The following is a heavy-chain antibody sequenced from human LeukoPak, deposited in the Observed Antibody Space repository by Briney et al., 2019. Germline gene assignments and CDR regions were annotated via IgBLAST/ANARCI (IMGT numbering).Heavy chain of an antibody. CDR1: GGTFSSDA. D-gene: IGHD1-7*01. V-gene: IGHV1-69*05. CDR2: IIPIFGTA. Sequence: SVKVSCKASGGTFSSDAISWVRQAPGQGLEWMGGIIPIFGTANYAQKFQGRVTITTDESTSTAYMDLRRLRSEDTAVYYCASSSNWNYIMAYWGQGTLVTVSS. J-gene: IGHJ4*02. CDR3: ASSSNWNYIMAY.